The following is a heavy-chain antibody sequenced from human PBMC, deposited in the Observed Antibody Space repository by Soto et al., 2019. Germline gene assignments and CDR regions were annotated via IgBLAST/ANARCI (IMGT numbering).Heavy chain of an antibody. CDR1: GYTFTSYG. V-gene: IGHV1-18*04. D-gene: IGHD3-22*01. J-gene: IGHJ5*02. CDR2: ISAYNGNT. Sequence: QVQLVQSGAEVKKPGASVKVSCKASGYTFTSYGISWVRQAPGQGLEWMGWISAYNGNTNYAQKLQGRVTMTTDTSPSTAYMELRSLRSYDTSVYYCARREDYDDSSGYGDWFDPWGQGTLVTVSS. CDR3: ARREDYDDSSGYGDWFDP.